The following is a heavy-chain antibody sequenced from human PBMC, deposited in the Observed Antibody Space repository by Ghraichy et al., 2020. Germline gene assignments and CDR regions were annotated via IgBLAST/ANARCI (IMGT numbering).Heavy chain of an antibody. D-gene: IGHD1-26*01. CDR2: INHSGST. J-gene: IGHJ4*02. CDR3: ARSRGSYGVQYFDY. Sequence: SETLSLTCAVYGGSFSGYYWSWIRQPPGKGLEWIGEINHSGSTNYNPSLKSRVTISVDTSKNQFSLKLSSVTAADTAVYYCARSRGSYGVQYFDYWGQGTLVTVSS. CDR1: GGSFSGYY. V-gene: IGHV4-34*01.